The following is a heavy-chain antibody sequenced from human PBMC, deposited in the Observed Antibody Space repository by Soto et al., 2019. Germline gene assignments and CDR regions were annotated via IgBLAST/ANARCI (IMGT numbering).Heavy chain of an antibody. V-gene: IGHV3-48*02. Sequence: EVQLVESGGGLVQPGGSLRLSCAASGFTFSSYSMNWVRQAPGKGLEWVSYISSSSSTIYYADSVKGRFTISRDNAKNSLYLQMNSLRDEDTAVYYCARVLIVGAPGFDYWVQGTLVTVSS. D-gene: IGHD1-26*01. CDR1: GFTFSSYS. CDR2: ISSSSSTI. CDR3: ARVLIVGAPGFDY. J-gene: IGHJ4*02.